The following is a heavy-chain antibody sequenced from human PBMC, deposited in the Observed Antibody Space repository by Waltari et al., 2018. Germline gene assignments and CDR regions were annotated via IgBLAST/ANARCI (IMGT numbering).Heavy chain of an antibody. CDR3: ARRKLGEAFDI. CDR2: TIPIFGSP. J-gene: IGHJ3*02. D-gene: IGHD3-16*01. Sequence: QVQLVQSGAEVKKPGYTVRVCCRASGGNFGRNAITWVRQAPGQGLEWMGGTIPIFGSPMYAPKFQGRVSITADELTYTVYMELNSLRSDDTAIYYCARRKLGEAFDIWGQGTMVIVSS. CDR1: GGNFGRNA. V-gene: IGHV1-69*12.